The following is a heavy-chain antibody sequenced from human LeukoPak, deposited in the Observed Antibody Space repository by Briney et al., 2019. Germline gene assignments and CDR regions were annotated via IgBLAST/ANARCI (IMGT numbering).Heavy chain of an antibody. CDR1: GYTFPSYD. J-gene: IGHJ4*02. Sequence: ASVNVSCKASGYTFPSYDMNWVRQATGQGLEWMGLMNHNSGNTDYAQKFQGRVTMNRDMSTSTVYMELSSLRAEDKAVYYCARSYSSGAPDYWGQGALVTVAS. D-gene: IGHD6-19*01. CDR3: ARSYSSGAPDY. V-gene: IGHV1-8*01. CDR2: MNHNSGNT.